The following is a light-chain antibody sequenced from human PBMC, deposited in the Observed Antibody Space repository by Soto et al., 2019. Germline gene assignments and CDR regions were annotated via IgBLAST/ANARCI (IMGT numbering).Light chain of an antibody. CDR3: HQYNSYWT. CDR2: KTS. Sequence: DTQITQSPSTLSASVVYIVTITCRASQSIGSWLAWYQQKPGKAPKLLIYKTSILENGVPSRFSGSGSGTEFTLSISSLQPDDFATYYCHQYNSYWTFGQGTKVDI. J-gene: IGKJ1*01. V-gene: IGKV1-5*03. CDR1: QSIGSW.